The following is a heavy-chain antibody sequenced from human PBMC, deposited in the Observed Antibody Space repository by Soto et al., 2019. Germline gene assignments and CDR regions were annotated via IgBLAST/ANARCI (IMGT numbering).Heavy chain of an antibody. J-gene: IGHJ4*02. CDR1: GFSLSTSGVG. V-gene: IGHV2-5*02. CDR2: IYWDGDK. Sequence: QITLKESGPSLVKPTQTLTLTCTFSGFSLSTSGVGVCWIRQPPGKALEWLALIYWDGDKRYSPSLKSRLTSTKDTANNQVVLTMTNMDPVDAATYYCAHRRGVAVFDYWGQGTLVTVSS. CDR3: AHRRGVAVFDY. D-gene: IGHD3-10*01.